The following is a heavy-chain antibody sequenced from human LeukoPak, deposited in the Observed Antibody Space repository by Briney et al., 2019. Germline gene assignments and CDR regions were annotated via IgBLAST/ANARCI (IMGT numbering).Heavy chain of an antibody. CDR2: IYSGGST. CDR3: ARDRPQYYDFWSGYFDY. D-gene: IGHD3-3*01. CDR1: GFTVSSNY. Sequence: PGGSLRLSCAASGFTVSSNYMSWVRQAPGKGLEWVSVIYSGGSTYYADSVKGRFTISRDNSKNTLYLRMNSLRAEDTAVYYCARDRPQYYDFWSGYFDYWGQGTLVTVSS. J-gene: IGHJ4*02. V-gene: IGHV3-66*02.